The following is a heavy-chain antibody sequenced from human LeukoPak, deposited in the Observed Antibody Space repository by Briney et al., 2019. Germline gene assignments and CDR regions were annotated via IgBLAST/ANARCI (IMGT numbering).Heavy chain of an antibody. CDR3: AKDIGGSGDGFDY. CDR2: ISYDGSNK. CDR1: GFTFSSYG. V-gene: IGHV3-30*18. Sequence: SGGSLRLSCAASGFTFSSYGMHWVRQAPGKGLEWVAVISYDGSNKYYADSVKGRFTISRDNSKNTLYPQMNSLRAEDTAVYYCAKDIGGSGDGFDYWGQGTLVTVSS. J-gene: IGHJ4*02. D-gene: IGHD3-10*01.